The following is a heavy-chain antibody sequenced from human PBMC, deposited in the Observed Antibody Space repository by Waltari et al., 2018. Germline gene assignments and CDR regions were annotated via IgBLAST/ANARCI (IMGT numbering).Heavy chain of an antibody. Sequence: EVQLVESGGGLVQPGGSLRLSCAASGFTFSSYSMNWVRQAPGKGLEWISYISSSSTTIDYADSVKGRLTISRDNAKNSLYLQMNSLRAEDTAVYDCAREGYFWYYFDYWGQGTLVTVSS. CDR2: ISSSSTTI. D-gene: IGHD3-22*01. CDR3: AREGYFWYYFDY. CDR1: GFTFSSYS. V-gene: IGHV3-48*01. J-gene: IGHJ4*02.